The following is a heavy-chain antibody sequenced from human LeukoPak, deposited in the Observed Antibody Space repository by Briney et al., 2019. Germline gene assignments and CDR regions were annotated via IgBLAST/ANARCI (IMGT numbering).Heavy chain of an antibody. CDR1: GYSISGGYY. J-gene: IGHJ4*02. CDR2: ISHSGST. CDR3: AKSGGYGLIDY. Sequence: SETLSLTCTVSGYSISGGYYWGWIRQPPGKGLEWIGSISHSGSTYYNPSLKSRVTISVDTSKNQFSLKLSSVTAADTAVYYCAKSGGYGLIDYWGQGTRVTVSS. D-gene: IGHD1-26*01. V-gene: IGHV4-38-2*02.